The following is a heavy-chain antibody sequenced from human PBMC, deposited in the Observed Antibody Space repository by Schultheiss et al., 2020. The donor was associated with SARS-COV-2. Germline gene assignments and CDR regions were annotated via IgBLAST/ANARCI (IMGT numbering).Heavy chain of an antibody. CDR2: TYYRSKWYN. Sequence: SETLSLTCVISGDSVSSHSAAWNWIRQSPSRGLEWLGRTYYRSKWYNDYAVSVKSRITINPDTSKNQFSLQLNSVTPEDTAVYYCARDWSDFWSGYQAGMDVWGQGTTVTVSS. D-gene: IGHD3-3*01. CDR1: GDSVSSHSAA. CDR3: ARDWSDFWSGYQAGMDV. V-gene: IGHV6-1*01. J-gene: IGHJ6*02.